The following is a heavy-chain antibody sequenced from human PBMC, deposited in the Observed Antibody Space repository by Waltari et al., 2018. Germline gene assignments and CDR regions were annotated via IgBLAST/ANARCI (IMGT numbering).Heavy chain of an antibody. CDR2: ISGSGGRT. V-gene: IGHV3-23*01. J-gene: IGHJ3*02. CDR3: AGDYGDLYAFDI. D-gene: IGHD4-17*01. CDR1: GFTFSSYA. Sequence: EVQLLESGGGLVQPGGSLRLSCAASGFTFSSYAMSWVRQAPGKGLEWVSAISGSGGRTYYADSVKGRFTISRDNSKNTLYLQMNSLRAEDTAVYYCAGDYGDLYAFDIWGQGTMVTVSS.